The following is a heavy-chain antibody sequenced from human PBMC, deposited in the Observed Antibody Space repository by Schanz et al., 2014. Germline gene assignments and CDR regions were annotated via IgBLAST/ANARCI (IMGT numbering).Heavy chain of an antibody. V-gene: IGHV3-48*01. J-gene: IGHJ4*02. D-gene: IGHD1-26*01. CDR3: ARGGSGSHYRLDY. CDR2: ISGSSRTI. Sequence: EVQLVQSGGGLVQPGGSLRLSCAASGFTFSSHWMHWVRQAPGKGLEWVSYISGSSRTIYYADSMKGRFTVSRDNAENALYLQMNSLRAEDTGLYFCARGGSGSHYRLDYWGQGTLVTVS. CDR1: GFTFSSHW.